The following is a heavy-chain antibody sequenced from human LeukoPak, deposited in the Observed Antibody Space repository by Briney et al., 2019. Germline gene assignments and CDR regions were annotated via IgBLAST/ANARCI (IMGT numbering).Heavy chain of an antibody. CDR2: INHSGST. Sequence: SETLSLTCAVYGGSFSGNYWSWIRQPPGKGLEWIGEINHSGSTNYNPSLKSRVTISVDTSKNQFSLKLSSVTAADTAVYYCARVGITGTTGSYYYYGMDVWGQGTTVTVSS. D-gene: IGHD1-7*01. J-gene: IGHJ6*02. CDR1: GGSFSGNY. CDR3: ARVGITGTTGSYYYYGMDV. V-gene: IGHV4-34*01.